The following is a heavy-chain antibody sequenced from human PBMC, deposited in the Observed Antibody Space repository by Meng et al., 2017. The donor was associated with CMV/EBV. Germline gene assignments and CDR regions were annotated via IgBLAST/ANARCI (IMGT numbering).Heavy chain of an antibody. CDR3: ARAPPWDEFDY. J-gene: IGHJ4*02. Sequence: GESLKISCAASGFTFSSYSMNWVRQAPGKGLEWVSSISSSSSYIYYADSVKGRFTISRDNAKNSLYLQMNSLRAEDTAAYYCARAPPWDEFDYWGQGTLVTVSS. CDR2: ISSSSSYI. CDR1: GFTFSSYS. D-gene: IGHD1-26*01. V-gene: IGHV3-21*01.